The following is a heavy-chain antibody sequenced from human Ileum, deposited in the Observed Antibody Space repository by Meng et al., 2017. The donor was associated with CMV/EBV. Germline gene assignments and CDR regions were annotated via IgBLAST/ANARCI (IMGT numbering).Heavy chain of an antibody. CDR3: ARDRGRIWSVLDYYYGMDV. Sequence: GGSLRLSCAASGFTVSSNYMNWVRQAPGKGLEWVSVIYSGGSTYYADSVKGRFTISRDNSKNTLYLQMNSLRSEDTAVYYCARDRGRIWSVLDYYYGMDVWGQGTTVTVSS. V-gene: IGHV3-53*05. CDR1: GFTVSSNY. J-gene: IGHJ6*02. D-gene: IGHD2-8*01. CDR2: IYSGGST.